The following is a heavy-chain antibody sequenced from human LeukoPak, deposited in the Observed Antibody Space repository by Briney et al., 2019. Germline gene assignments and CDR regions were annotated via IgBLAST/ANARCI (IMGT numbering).Heavy chain of an antibody. CDR2: IWYDGSNK. CDR3: ARVRDGYSYYFDY. V-gene: IGHV3-33*01. CDR1: GFTFSSYG. J-gene: IGHJ4*02. Sequence: GRSLRLSCAASGFTFSSYGMHWVRQAPGKGLEWVAVIWYDGSNKYYADSVKGRFTISRDNSKNTLYPQMNSLRAEDTAVYYCARVRDGYSYYFDYWGQGTLVTVSS. D-gene: IGHD5-24*01.